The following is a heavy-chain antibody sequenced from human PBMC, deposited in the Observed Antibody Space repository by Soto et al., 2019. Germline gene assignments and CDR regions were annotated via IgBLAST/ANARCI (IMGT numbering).Heavy chain of an antibody. V-gene: IGHV3-23*01. Sequence: EVQLLESGGGLVQPGGSLSLSCAASAFTFNNYAMSWVRQAPGKGLEWVSGIGGSGRTTYYSDSVKGRFTISRDNSNNTLFLQMNSLIAEDTAVYYCAKRRYSDSSGDVYDYRGQGTLVTVSS. CDR3: AKRRYSDSSGDVYDY. CDR2: IGGSGRTT. D-gene: IGHD3-22*01. CDR1: AFTFNNYA. J-gene: IGHJ4*02.